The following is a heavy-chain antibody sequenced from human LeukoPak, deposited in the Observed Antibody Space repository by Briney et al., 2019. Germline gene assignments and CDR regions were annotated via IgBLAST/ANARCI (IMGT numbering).Heavy chain of an antibody. D-gene: IGHD1-26*01. CDR1: GYTFTGYF. CDR2: INLNSGDT. J-gene: IGHJ4*02. Sequence: ASVKVSCKASGYTFTGYFMHWVLQAPGQGLEWMGRINLNSGDTYYAQNFQGRVTMTRDTSISTAYVELSRLTSDDTAIYYCARDLSSTANWEFDYWGQGTLVTVSS. CDR3: ARDLSSTANWEFDY. V-gene: IGHV1-2*06.